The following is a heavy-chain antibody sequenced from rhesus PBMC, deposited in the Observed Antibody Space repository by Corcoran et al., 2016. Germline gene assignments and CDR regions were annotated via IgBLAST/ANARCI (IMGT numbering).Heavy chain of an antibody. CDR1: GGSISDDYY. D-gene: IGHD1-20*01. CDR3: ARDRWYSWNNNYGLDS. CDR2: IYGSGGGT. J-gene: IGHJ6*01. Sequence: QVQLQESGPGLVKPSETLSLTCAVSGGSISDDYYWSWIRQPPGKGLEWIGCIYGSGGGTNYNPSLKNRVTSSIDTSKNQFSLKLSSVTAADTAVYYCARDRWYSWNNNYGLDSWGQGVVVTVSS. V-gene: IGHV4-106*01.